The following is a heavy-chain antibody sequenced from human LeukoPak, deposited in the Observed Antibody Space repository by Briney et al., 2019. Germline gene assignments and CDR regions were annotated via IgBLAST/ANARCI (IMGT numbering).Heavy chain of an antibody. V-gene: IGHV3-23*01. CDR1: GFTLSTYA. J-gene: IGHJ4*02. Sequence: PGGSLRLSCAASGFTLSTYAMSWVRQVQGKGLEWVSAISGSGGSTYYADSVKGRFTISRDNSKNTLYLQMNSLRAEDTAVYYCAKHKGLGYFDYWGQGTLVTVSS. CDR2: ISGSGGST. CDR3: AKHKGLGYFDY.